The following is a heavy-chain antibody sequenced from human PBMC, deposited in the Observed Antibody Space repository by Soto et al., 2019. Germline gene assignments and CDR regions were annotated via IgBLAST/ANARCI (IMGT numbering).Heavy chain of an antibody. CDR3: ARGRIPSAIFDWFDP. CDR2: IWSDGSTE. Sequence: GGSLRLSCTASGFTFDRYGMHWVRQAPGKGLEWVAVIWSDGSTEYYADSVKGRFTISRDNSKNTMYLQMNSLRGEDTGVYYCARGRIPSAIFDWFDPWGQGTLVTVSS. CDR1: GFTFDRYG. D-gene: IGHD2-2*01. J-gene: IGHJ5*02. V-gene: IGHV3-33*01.